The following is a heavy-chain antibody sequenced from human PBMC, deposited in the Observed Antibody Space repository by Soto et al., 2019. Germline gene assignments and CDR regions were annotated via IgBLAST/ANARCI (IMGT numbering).Heavy chain of an antibody. V-gene: IGHV3-72*01. CDR1: GFTLSDHY. D-gene: IGHD1-26*01. CDR2: TKNKANRYIT. CDR3: GRWVSGSPDS. J-gene: IGHJ4*02. Sequence: EVQLVESGGGLVQPGGSLRLSCAASGFTLSDHYMDWVRQAPGKGLEWVGRTKNKANRYITEYAESVNGRFTISRDDSKNSVYLHMNSLKSEDTAVYYCGRWVSGSPDSWGQGTLVTVSS.